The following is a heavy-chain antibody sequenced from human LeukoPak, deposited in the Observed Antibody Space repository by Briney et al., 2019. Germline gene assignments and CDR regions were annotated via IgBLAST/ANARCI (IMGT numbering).Heavy chain of an antibody. D-gene: IGHD6-19*01. Sequence: PGGSLRLSCAASGFTFSNYAMSWVRQAPGKGLEWVSAITSNGGSTYYADSVKGRFTISRDNSENTLYLQMNSLRAEDTAVFYCAKDGWGQNYYYYMDVWGRGTTVTVSS. CDR3: AKDGWGQNYYYYMDV. CDR1: GFTFSNYA. J-gene: IGHJ6*03. CDR2: ITSNGGST. V-gene: IGHV3-23*01.